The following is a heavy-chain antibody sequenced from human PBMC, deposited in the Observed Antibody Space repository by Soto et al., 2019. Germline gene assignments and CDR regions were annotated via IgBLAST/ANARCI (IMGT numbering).Heavy chain of an antibody. Sequence: QVQLQESGPGLVKPSQTLSLTCTVSAGFVSSGGNYWSWIRQRPGKGLEWIGYIQYGGSTSYNPSLKCRVTISIDTSKNQFSLKLNSVTAADTAVYYCARDSPSAADHNWLDPWGQGTLVIVSS. D-gene: IGHD6-25*01. CDR2: IQYGGST. CDR1: AGFVSSGGNY. J-gene: IGHJ5*02. V-gene: IGHV4-31*03. CDR3: ARDSPSAADHNWLDP.